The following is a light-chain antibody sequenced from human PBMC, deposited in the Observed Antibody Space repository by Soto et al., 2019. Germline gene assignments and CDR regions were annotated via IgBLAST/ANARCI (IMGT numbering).Light chain of an antibody. CDR2: GAS. V-gene: IGKV3-20*01. J-gene: IGKJ4*01. CDR1: QSVSSSY. CDR3: QQYGSSPRT. Sequence: EIVLTQSPGTLSLSPGERATLSCRASQSVSSSYLAWYQQKPGQAPRLLIYGASSRATGIPDRFSGSGSGTDFTLTISRLEAEDFAVYYWQQYGSSPRTFGGGTKVEIK.